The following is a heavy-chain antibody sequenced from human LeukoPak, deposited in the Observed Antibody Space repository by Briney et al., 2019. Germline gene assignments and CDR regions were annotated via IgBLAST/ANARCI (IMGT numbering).Heavy chain of an antibody. V-gene: IGHV1-69*05. D-gene: IGHD2-15*01. Sequence: SVKVSCKASGGTFSSYAISWVRQAPGQGLEWMGGIIPIFGTANYAQKFQGRVTITTDESTSRAYMELSSLRSEDTAVYYCARARIVVVVAATQGYFDLWGRGTLVTVSS. J-gene: IGHJ2*01. CDR2: IIPIFGTA. CDR1: GGTFSSYA. CDR3: ARARIVVVVAATQGYFDL.